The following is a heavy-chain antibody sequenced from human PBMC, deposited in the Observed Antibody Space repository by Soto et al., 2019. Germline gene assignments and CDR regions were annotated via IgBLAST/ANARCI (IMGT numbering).Heavy chain of an antibody. CDR3: ARCGTNSAWFYHYYGMDV. Sequence: GGSLRLSCAASGFNFGDYWMSWVRQAPGKGLEWVASIKRDGSEKVYADSVKDRLTISRDNVNNALYLHMNNLRADDTAIYYCARCGTNSAWFYHYYGMDVWGQGTAVTVSS. CDR1: GFNFGDYW. V-gene: IGHV3-7*03. D-gene: IGHD2-2*01. J-gene: IGHJ6*02. CDR2: IKRDGSEK.